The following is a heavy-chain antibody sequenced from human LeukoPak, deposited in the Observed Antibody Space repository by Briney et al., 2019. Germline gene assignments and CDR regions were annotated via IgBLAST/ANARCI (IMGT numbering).Heavy chain of an antibody. Sequence: ASVKVSCKASGYTFTGYYLHWVRQAPGQGLEWMGWISAYNGNTNYAQKLQGRVTMTTDTSTSTAYMELRSLRSDDTAVYYCARSGKGNYYMDVWGKGTTVTVSS. J-gene: IGHJ6*03. D-gene: IGHD1-26*01. CDR2: ISAYNGNT. CDR1: GYTFTGYY. CDR3: ARSGKGNYYMDV. V-gene: IGHV1-18*04.